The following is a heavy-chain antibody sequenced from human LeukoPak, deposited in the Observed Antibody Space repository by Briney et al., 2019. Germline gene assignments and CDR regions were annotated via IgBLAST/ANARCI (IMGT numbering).Heavy chain of an antibody. CDR2: INPSGGST. D-gene: IGHD2-21*02. CDR3: AREAYCGGDCSQYFQH. V-gene: IGHV1-46*01. Sequence: ASVKVSCKASGYTFTGYYMHWVRQAPGQGLEWMGWINPSGGSTSYAQKFQGRVTMTRDMSTSTVYMELSSLRSEDTAVYYCAREAYCGGDCSQYFQHWGQGTLVTVSS. CDR1: GYTFTGYY. J-gene: IGHJ1*01.